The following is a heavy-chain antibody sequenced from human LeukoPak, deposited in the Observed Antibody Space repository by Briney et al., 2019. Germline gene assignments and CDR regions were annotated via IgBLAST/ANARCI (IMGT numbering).Heavy chain of an antibody. D-gene: IGHD3-10*01. J-gene: IGHJ6*02. CDR1: GFTFSSYS. CDR2: ISSSSSYI. V-gene: IGHV3-21*01. Sequence: KPGGSLRLSCAASGFTFSSYSMNWVRQAPGKGLEWVSSISSSSSYIYYADSVKGRFTISRDNAKNSLYLQMNSLRAEDTAVYYCARDNTGSVRGVIISGSMDVLGQGTTVTVSS. CDR3: ARDNTGSVRGVIISGSMDV.